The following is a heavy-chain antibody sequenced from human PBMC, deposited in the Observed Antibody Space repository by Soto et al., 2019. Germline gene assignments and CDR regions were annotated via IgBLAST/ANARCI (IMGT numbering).Heavy chain of an antibody. Sequence: EVQLVESGGGLVKPGGSLRLSCAASGFTFSSYSMNWVRQAPGKGLEWVSSISSSSSYIYYADSVKGRFTISRDNAKNSLYLQMNSLRAEDTAVYYCAKLAVAAAGHDYWGQGTLVTVSS. CDR1: GFTFSSYS. J-gene: IGHJ4*02. V-gene: IGHV3-21*01. CDR2: ISSSSSYI. D-gene: IGHD6-13*01. CDR3: AKLAVAAAGHDY.